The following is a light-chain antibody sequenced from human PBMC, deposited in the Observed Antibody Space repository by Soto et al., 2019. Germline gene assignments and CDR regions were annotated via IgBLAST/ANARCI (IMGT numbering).Light chain of an antibody. CDR2: GAS. CDR3: QHYNKWPLT. J-gene: IGKJ4*01. V-gene: IGKV3-15*01. CDR1: QSVSRN. Sequence: EIVMTQSPATLSVSPGERATLSCRASQSVSRNLAWYQQKPGQAPRLLIYGASTRATDIAARISGSASGTEFTLTISSLQSEDFAVYYCQHYNKWPLTFRGGTNVEIK.